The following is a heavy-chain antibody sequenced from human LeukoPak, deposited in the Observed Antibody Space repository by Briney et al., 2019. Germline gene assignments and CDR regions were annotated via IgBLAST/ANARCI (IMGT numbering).Heavy chain of an antibody. Sequence: ASVKVSCKASGYTFTSYGISWVRQAPGQGREWMGWISGYNAKTIFAQKFQDRVTLTTDTSASTVYMEVSSLRSDDTAVYYCARTMGIHAFDIWGQGTMVTVSS. CDR1: GYTFTSYG. D-gene: IGHD3-10*01. CDR2: ISGYNAKT. CDR3: ARTMGIHAFDI. J-gene: IGHJ3*02. V-gene: IGHV1-18*01.